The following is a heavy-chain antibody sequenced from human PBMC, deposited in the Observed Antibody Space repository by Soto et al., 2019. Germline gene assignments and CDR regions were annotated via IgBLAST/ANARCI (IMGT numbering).Heavy chain of an antibody. CDR2: INHSGST. D-gene: IGHD6-19*01. J-gene: IGHJ4*02. Sequence: PSETLSLTCAVYGGSFSGYYWSWIRQPPGKGLEWIGEINHSGSTNYNPSLKSRVTISVDTSKNQFSLKLSSVTAADTAVYYCARVSRQGLVHPYCDSWGQGTLVTSPQ. CDR3: ARVSRQGLVHPYCDS. CDR1: GGSFSGYY. V-gene: IGHV4-34*01.